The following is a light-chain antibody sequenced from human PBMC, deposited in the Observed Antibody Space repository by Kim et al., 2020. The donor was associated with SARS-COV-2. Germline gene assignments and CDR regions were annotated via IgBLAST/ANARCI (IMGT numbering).Light chain of an antibody. J-gene: IGLJ2*01. V-gene: IGLV3-21*04. CDR1: GIGRTS. CDR2: YDS. Sequence: SYELTQPPSVSAAPGNTATIPCGASGIGRTSVHWYQQKAGQAPVLVMFYDSDRPSGIPERFSGSNSGDTATLTISRVEAGDEADYYCQVWDAMTSHWIFGGGTTLTVL. CDR3: QVWDAMTSHWI.